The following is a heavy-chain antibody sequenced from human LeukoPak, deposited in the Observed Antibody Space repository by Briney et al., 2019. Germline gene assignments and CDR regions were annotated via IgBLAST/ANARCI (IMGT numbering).Heavy chain of an antibody. V-gene: IGHV4-39*07. Sequence: PSETLSLTCTVSGGSISSSSYYWGWIRQPPGKGLEWIGSIYYSGSTYYNPSLKSRVTMSVDTSKKQFSLNLSSVTAADTAVYYCASSAEAGADAFDIWGQGTMVTVSS. CDR2: IYYSGST. CDR1: GGSISSSSYY. D-gene: IGHD6-25*01. CDR3: ASSAEAGADAFDI. J-gene: IGHJ3*02.